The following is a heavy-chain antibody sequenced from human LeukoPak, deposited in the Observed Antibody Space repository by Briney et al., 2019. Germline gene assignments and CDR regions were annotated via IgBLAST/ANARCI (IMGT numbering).Heavy chain of an antibody. CDR1: GFTFSSYW. J-gene: IGHJ4*02. Sequence: GGSLRLSCAASGFTFSSYWMHWVRQAPGKGLVWVSRINTDGSSTSYADSVKGRFTISRDNAKNSLYLQMNSLRAEDTAVYYCARVAVDTAMAIDYWGQGTLVTVSS. CDR3: ARVAVDTAMAIDY. CDR2: INTDGSST. V-gene: IGHV3-74*01. D-gene: IGHD5-18*01.